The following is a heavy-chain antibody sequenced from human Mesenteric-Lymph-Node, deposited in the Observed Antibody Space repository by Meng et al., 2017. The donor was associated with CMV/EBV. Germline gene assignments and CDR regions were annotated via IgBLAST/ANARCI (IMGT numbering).Heavy chain of an antibody. D-gene: IGHD2-8*01. CDR2: ISTEGSST. V-gene: IGHV3-74*01. J-gene: IGHJ6*02. CDR3: VMTNDYYYYTMDV. CDR1: GFTFSKYW. Sequence: GESLKISCAASGFTFSKYWMHWVRQAPGKGLMWVSRISTEGSSTSYADSVQGRFTISIDNAKNTLYLHMNSLRVEDTALYYCVMTNDYYYYTMDVWGQGTTVTVSS.